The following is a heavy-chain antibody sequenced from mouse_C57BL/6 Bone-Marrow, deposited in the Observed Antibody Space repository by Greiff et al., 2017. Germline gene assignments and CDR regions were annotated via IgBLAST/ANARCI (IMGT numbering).Heavy chain of an antibody. Sequence: EVKVEESGAELVRPGASVKLSCTASGFNIKDDYIHWVKQRPEQGLEWIGWIDPEIGDTEYASKFQGKATITSDTSSNTAYLQLSSLTSEDTAVYYCSSFDGNYFDFWGQGTPLTGAS. V-gene: IGHV14-4*01. J-gene: IGHJ2*01. CDR3: SSFDGNYFDF. CDR2: IDPEIGDT. D-gene: IGHD2-3*01. CDR1: GFNIKDDY.